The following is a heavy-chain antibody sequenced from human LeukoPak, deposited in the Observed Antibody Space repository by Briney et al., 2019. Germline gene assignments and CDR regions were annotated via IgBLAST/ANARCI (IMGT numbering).Heavy chain of an antibody. CDR1: GFTFSSYW. V-gene: IGHV3-7*05. D-gene: IGHD2-15*01. J-gene: IGHJ4*02. Sequence: GGTLSLYCAASGFTFSSYWMTWVRQAQGKGLEWVANIKKDGSGKYYVNSVKGRFTISRDNAKNSLFLQMNSLRVEDTAVYYCAGGQGWLLDYWGQGTLVTVSS. CDR2: IKKDGSGK. CDR3: AGGQGWLLDY.